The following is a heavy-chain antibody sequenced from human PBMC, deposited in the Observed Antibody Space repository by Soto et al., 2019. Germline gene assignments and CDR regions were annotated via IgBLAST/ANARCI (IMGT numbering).Heavy chain of an antibody. CDR2: SYYSGST. V-gene: IGHV4-59*08. J-gene: IGHJ6*02. CDR1: GGSISSYY. D-gene: IGHD6-13*01. Sequence: QVQLQESGPGLVKPSETLSLTCTVSGGSISSYYWSWIRQPPGKGLEWIGYSYYSGSTNYNPSLKSRVTISVDRSKNQFSLNLRSVTAADTAVYYCARWYAGYGMDVWGQGTTVTVSS. CDR3: ARWYAGYGMDV.